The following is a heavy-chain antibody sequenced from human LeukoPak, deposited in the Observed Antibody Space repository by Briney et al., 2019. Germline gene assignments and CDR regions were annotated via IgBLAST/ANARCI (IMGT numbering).Heavy chain of an antibody. D-gene: IGHD2-2*01. CDR2: IIPIFGTA. CDR3: AREGYCSSTSCQFDY. V-gene: IGHV1-69*13. Sequence: GASVKVSCKASGGTFSSYAISWVRQAPGQGLEWMGGIIPIFGTANYAQKFQGRVTITADESTSTAYMELSSLRSEDTAVYYCAREGYCSSTSCQFDYWGQGTLVTVSS. CDR1: GGTFSSYA. J-gene: IGHJ4*02.